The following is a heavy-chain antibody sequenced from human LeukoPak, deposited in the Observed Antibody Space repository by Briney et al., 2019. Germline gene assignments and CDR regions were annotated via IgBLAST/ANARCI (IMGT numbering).Heavy chain of an antibody. CDR1: GFTLSSYW. CDR2: IKQDGSEK. J-gene: IGHJ4*02. CDR3: ASGTGRIPNAY. D-gene: IGHD1-14*01. Sequence: GGSLRLSCAASGFTLSSYWMNWVRQAPGKGLEWVANIKQDGSEKYYVDAVKGRFTISRDNANNALYLQMSSLRAEDTAVYYCASGTGRIPNAYWGLGTLVTVSS. V-gene: IGHV3-7*02.